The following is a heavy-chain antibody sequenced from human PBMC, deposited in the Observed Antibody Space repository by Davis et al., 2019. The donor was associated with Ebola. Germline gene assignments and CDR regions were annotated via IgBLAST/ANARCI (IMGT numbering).Heavy chain of an antibody. D-gene: IGHD2-2*01. J-gene: IGHJ4*02. V-gene: IGHV2-5*08. Sequence: TLSLTCSVSGGSVSTESHYWTWIRQPPGKALEWLALIYWDDDKRYSPSLESRLTITKDTSENQVVLRMTNMDPVDTGTYYCALYYCTSASCPSNWGQGTLVTVSS. CDR1: GGSVSTESHY. CDR2: IYWDDDK. CDR3: ALYYCTSASCPSN.